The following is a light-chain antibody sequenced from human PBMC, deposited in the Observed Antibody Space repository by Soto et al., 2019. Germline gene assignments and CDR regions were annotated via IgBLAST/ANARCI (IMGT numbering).Light chain of an antibody. J-gene: IGKJ5*01. CDR3: MQALQSLT. CDR2: FGS. CDR1: QSLLDNNTYNY. V-gene: IGKV2-28*01. Sequence: EIVMTQSPLTLPVTPGEPASISCRSSQSLLDNNTYNYLDWYVQKPGQSPQLLIYFGSNRAPGVPDRFSGSGSGTDFTLKINRVEAEDVVTYYCMQALQSLTFGQGTRLEIQ.